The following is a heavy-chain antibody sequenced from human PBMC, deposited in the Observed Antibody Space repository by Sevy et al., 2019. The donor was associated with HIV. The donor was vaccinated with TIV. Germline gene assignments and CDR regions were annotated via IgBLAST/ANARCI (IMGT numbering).Heavy chain of an antibody. CDR1: GFTFSSYG. V-gene: IGHV3-33*01. Sequence: GGSLRLSCAASGFTFSSYGMHWVRQAPGKGLEWVAVIWYDGSNKYYADSVKGRFTISRDNSKNTLYLQMNILRAEDTAVYYCARDFLDSSGYYYSYYYYYYGMDVWGQGTTVTVSS. J-gene: IGHJ6*02. CDR2: IWYDGSNK. CDR3: ARDFLDSSGYYYSYYYYYYGMDV. D-gene: IGHD3-22*01.